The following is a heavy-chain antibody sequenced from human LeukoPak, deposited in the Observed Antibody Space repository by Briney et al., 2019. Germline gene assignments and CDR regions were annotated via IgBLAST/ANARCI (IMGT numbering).Heavy chain of an antibody. CDR3: ARTQPVGSYYYYYMDV. V-gene: IGHV4-59*01. CDR2: IYYSGST. Sequence: ASETLSLTCTVSGGSISSYYWSWIRQPPGKGLEWIGYIYYSGSTNYNPSLKSRVTISVDTSKNQLSLKLSSVTAADTAVYYCARTQPVGSYYYYYMDVWGKGTTVTVSS. CDR1: GGSISSYY. J-gene: IGHJ6*03. D-gene: IGHD1-14*01.